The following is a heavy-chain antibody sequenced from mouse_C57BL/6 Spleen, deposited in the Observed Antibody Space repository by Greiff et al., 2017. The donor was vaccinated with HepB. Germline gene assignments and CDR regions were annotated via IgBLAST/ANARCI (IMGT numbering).Heavy chain of an antibody. CDR1: GYTFTSYW. V-gene: IGHV1-69*01. D-gene: IGHD2-4*01. Sequence: QVQLQQSGAELVMPGASVKLSCKASGYTFTSYWMHWVKQRPGQGLEWIGEIDPSDSYTNYNQKFKGKSTLTVDKSSSTAYMQLSSLTSEDSAVYYCARSSDYDYWGQGTTLTVSS. J-gene: IGHJ2*01. CDR3: ARSSDYDY. CDR2: IDPSDSYT.